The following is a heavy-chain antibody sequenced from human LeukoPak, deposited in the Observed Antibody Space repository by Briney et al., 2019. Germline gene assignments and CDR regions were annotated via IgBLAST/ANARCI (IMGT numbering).Heavy chain of an antibody. J-gene: IGHJ3*02. Sequence: VASVKVSCKASGYTFTSYYMHWVRQAPGQGLEWMGIINPSGGSTSYAQNFQGRVTMTTDTSTSTVYMELRSLRSDDTAVYYCARDGHRRYHYDSSGREHALDIWGQGTMVTVSS. CDR2: INPSGGST. V-gene: IGHV1-46*01. CDR1: GYTFTSYY. CDR3: ARDGHRRYHYDSSGREHALDI. D-gene: IGHD3-22*01.